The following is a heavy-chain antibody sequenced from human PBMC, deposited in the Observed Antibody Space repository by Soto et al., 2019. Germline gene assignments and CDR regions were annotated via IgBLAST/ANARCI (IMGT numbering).Heavy chain of an antibody. V-gene: IGHV3-74*01. J-gene: IGHJ1*01. CDR1: GFTFSSYA. D-gene: IGHD2-2*01. CDR3: ARDSSPVVPAALYFQH. CDR2: INSDGSST. Sequence: GGSLRLSCAASGFTFSSYAMSWVRQAPGKGLEWVSRINSDGSSTSYADSVKGRFTISRDNAKNTLYLQMNSLRAEDTAVYYCARDSSPVVPAALYFQHWGQGTLVTVSS.